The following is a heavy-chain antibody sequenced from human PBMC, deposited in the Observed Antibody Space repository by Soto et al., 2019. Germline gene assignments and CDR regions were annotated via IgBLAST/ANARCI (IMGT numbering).Heavy chain of an antibody. CDR1: GFTFSSYW. CDR3: SGRGYDFWSGYPYYYMDV. D-gene: IGHD3-3*01. J-gene: IGHJ6*03. CDR2: IKQDGSEK. V-gene: IGHV3-7*01. Sequence: HPGGSLRLSCAASGFTFSSYWMSWVRQAPGKGLEWVANIKQDGSEKYYVDSVKGRFTISRDNAKNSLYLQMNSLRAEDTAVYYCSGRGYDFWSGYPYYYMDVWGKGTTVTVSS.